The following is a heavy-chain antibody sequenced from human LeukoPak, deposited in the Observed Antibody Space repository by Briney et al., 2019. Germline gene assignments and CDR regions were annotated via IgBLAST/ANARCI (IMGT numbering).Heavy chain of an antibody. J-gene: IGHJ4*02. CDR1: GFTVVSNY. Sequence: GGSLRLSCAASGFTVVSNYMSWVRQAPGKGLEWVSTIYSGGSTYYADPVKGRFTISRDTSKNTLYLQMNSLRAEDTAVYYCARDQGSPSDYWGQGTLVTVSS. CDR2: IYSGGST. D-gene: IGHD6-19*01. CDR3: ARDQGSPSDY. V-gene: IGHV3-53*01.